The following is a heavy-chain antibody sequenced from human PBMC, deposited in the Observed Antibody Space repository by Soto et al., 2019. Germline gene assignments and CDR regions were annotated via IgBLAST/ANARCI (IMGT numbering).Heavy chain of an antibody. Sequence: QVQLQQWGAGLLKPSETLSLTCAVYGGSFSGYYWSWIRQPPGKGLEGIWEINHSGSSNYNPSLKIRVTISLDTSKNKFSLKLSSVTAADTAVYYCARGRQGHPRARFDPWGQGTLVTVSS. CDR2: INHSGSS. J-gene: IGHJ5*02. CDR1: GGSFSGYY. V-gene: IGHV4-34*01. CDR3: ARGRQGHPRARFDP.